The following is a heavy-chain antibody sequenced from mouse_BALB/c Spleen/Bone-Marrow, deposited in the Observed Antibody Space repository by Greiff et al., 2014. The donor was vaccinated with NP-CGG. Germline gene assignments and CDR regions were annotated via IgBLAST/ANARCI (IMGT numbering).Heavy chain of an antibody. V-gene: IGHV5-6-5*01. CDR3: AREVDGWYYFEY. J-gene: IGHJ2*01. CDR1: GFTFSSYA. CDR2: ISSGGST. D-gene: IGHD2-3*01. Sequence: DVKLVESGGGLVKPGGSLKLSCAASGFTFSSYAMSWVRQTPEKRLEWVASISSGGSTYYPDSVKGRFTISRDNARNILCLQMSSLRSEDTAMYYCAREVDGWYYFEYWGQGTTLTVS.